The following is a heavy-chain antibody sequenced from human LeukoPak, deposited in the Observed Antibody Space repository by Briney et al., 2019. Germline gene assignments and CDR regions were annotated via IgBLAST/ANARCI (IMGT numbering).Heavy chain of an antibody. V-gene: IGHV4-34*01. Sequence: SETLSLTCAVYGGSFSGYYWSWIRQPPGKGLEWIGEINHSGSTNYNPSLKSRVTISVDTSKNQFSLKLSSVTAADTAVYYCARVGGYYDSSGFLVDDYWGQGTLVTVSS. CDR3: ARVGGYYDSSGFLVDDY. J-gene: IGHJ4*02. D-gene: IGHD3-22*01. CDR1: GGSFSGYY. CDR2: INHSGST.